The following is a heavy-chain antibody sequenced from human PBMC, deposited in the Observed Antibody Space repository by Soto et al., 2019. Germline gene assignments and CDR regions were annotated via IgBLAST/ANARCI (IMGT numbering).Heavy chain of an antibody. CDR1: GGTFSSYA. V-gene: IGHV1-69*01. Sequence: QVQLVQSGAEVKKPGSSVKVSCKASGGTFSSYAISWVRQAPGQGLEWMGGIIPIFGTANYAQKFQGRVTFTADESTSTAYMELSSLRSEDTAVYYCAREGNKLGATGDFDYWGQGTLVTVSS. CDR2: IIPIFGTA. D-gene: IGHD1-26*01. CDR3: AREGNKLGATGDFDY. J-gene: IGHJ4*02.